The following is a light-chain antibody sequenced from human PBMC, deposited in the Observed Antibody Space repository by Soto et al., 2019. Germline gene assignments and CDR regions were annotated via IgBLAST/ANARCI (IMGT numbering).Light chain of an antibody. CDR3: SSYASSNTNVV. Sequence: QSVLTQPPSASGSPGQAITISCTGTSSDVGAYKYVSWYQQHPGKAPKLIISEVTKRPSGLPNRFAGSKSGNTASLTVSGLQAEDEADYCCSSYASSNTNVVFGGGTKLTVL. CDR1: SSDVGAYKY. CDR2: EVT. J-gene: IGLJ2*01. V-gene: IGLV2-8*01.